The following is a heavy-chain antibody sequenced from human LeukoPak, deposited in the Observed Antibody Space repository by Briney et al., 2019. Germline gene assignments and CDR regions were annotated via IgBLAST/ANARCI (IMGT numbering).Heavy chain of an antibody. CDR1: GYTFTSYG. CDR3: ARDDNYGSGQPDD. Sequence: ASVKVSCKASGYTFTSYGISWVRQAPGQGLEWMGWISAYNGNRKYAQKLQGRVAMTTDTSTSTAYMELRSLRSDDTAVYYCARDDNYGSGQPDDWGQGTLVAVSS. J-gene: IGHJ4*02. V-gene: IGHV1-18*01. CDR2: ISAYNGNR. D-gene: IGHD3-10*01.